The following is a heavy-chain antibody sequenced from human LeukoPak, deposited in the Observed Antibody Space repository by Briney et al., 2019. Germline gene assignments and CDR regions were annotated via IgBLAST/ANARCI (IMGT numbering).Heavy chain of an antibody. J-gene: IGHJ4*02. V-gene: IGHV3-15*04. D-gene: IGHD6-19*01. CDR1: GFTFSNAW. Sequence: PGGSLRLSCAASGFTFSNAWMSWVRQAPGKGLEWVGRIESKTDGGTTDYAAPVKGRFTISRDDSKNTLYLQMNSLKTEDTAVYYCTLGWYEVYWGQGTLVTVSS. CDR3: TLGWYEVY. CDR2: IESKTDGGTT.